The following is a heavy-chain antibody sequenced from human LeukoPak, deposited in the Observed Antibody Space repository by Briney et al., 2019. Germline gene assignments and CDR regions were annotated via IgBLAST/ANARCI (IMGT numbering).Heavy chain of an antibody. V-gene: IGHV3-21*01. Sequence: GGSLRLSCAASGFTFSTYSMNWVRQAPGKGLEWVSSISSSSTYIYYADSVKGRFTISRDNAKNSLYLQMNSLRAEDTAVYYCARGRRWAAADLGYWGQGTLVTVSS. J-gene: IGHJ4*02. CDR2: ISSSSTYI. CDR1: GFTFSTYS. CDR3: ARGRRWAAADLGY. D-gene: IGHD6-13*01.